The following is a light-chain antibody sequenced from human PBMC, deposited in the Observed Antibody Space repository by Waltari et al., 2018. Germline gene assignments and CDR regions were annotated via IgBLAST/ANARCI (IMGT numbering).Light chain of an antibody. J-gene: IGLJ7*01. V-gene: IGLV7-46*01. CDR3: LLSSTGFGAV. Sequence: QAVVTQEPSLTVSPGGTVTLTCGSSTGTVTSGHNPYWFQQKPGPAPRTLIYDTTDKHSWPPARVSASLRGGKAALTLSGAQPEDEAEYYCLLSSTGFGAVFGGGTQLTGL. CDR1: TGTVTSGHN. CDR2: DTT.